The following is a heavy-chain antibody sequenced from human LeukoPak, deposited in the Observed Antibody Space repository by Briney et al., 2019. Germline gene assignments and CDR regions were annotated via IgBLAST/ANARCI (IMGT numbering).Heavy chain of an antibody. CDR3: GRGRWSPPFDF. V-gene: IGHV1-46*01. CDR2: INHSGGST. J-gene: IGHJ4*02. D-gene: IGHD4-23*01. CDR1: GYTITSYY. Sequence: GASVKVSCKASGYTITSYYMHWVRQAPGQGLEWVGIINHSGGSTSYEQKFQGKVTMTRDMSTSTVYMELSSLRSEDTAVYYCGRGRWSPPFDFWGQGTLVTVSS.